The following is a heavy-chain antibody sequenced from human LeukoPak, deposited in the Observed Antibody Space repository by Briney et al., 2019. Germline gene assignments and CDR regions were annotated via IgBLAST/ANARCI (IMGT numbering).Heavy chain of an antibody. CDR3: ARHYKPLPHAFDI. CDR2: IYYSGST. J-gene: IGHJ3*02. D-gene: IGHD3-10*01. Sequence: SETLSLTCTVSGGSISSYYWSWIRQPPGKGLEWIGYIYYSGSTNYNPSLKSRVTISVDTSKNQFSLKLSSVTAADTAVYCCARHYKPLPHAFDIWGQGTMVTVSS. V-gene: IGHV4-59*08. CDR1: GGSISSYY.